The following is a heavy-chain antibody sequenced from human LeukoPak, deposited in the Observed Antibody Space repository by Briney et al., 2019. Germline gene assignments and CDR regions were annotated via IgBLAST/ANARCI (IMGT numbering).Heavy chain of an antibody. CDR2: IHYSGST. CDR1: GGSISNRNSY. Sequence: SETLSLTCTASGGSISNRNSYWGWIRQPPGKGLEWIGTIHYSGSTYYNPSLKSRVTVSPDTSKNQFSLKMSSVTAADTAVYYRAGGYGYYFFPFDYWGQGTLVTVSS. V-gene: IGHV4-39*01. D-gene: IGHD4-17*01. J-gene: IGHJ4*02. CDR3: AGGYGYYFFPFDY.